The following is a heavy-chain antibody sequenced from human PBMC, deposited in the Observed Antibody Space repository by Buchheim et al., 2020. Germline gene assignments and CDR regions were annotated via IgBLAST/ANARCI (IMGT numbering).Heavy chain of an antibody. J-gene: IGHJ4*02. V-gene: IGHV3-33*01. D-gene: IGHD6-19*01. CDR1: GFTFSSYG. CDR2: IWYDGSNK. Sequence: QVQLVESGGGVVQPGRSLRLSCAASGFTFSSYGMHWVRQAPGKGLEWVAVIWYDGSNKYYADSVKGRFTISRDNSKNTMYLQMNSLRAEDTAVYYCACLTVAGTGDYWGQGTL. CDR3: ACLTVAGTGDY.